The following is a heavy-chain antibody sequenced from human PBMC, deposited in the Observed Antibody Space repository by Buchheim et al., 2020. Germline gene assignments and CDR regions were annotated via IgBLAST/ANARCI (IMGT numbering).Heavy chain of an antibody. Sequence: EVQLMESGGGLVNPGGSLRLACVASGFTFSNYNMHWVHQAPGKGLEWVSSISGSSSHIYHADSLRGRITISRDNAKNSLYLQMNSLSAEDTAVYYCARNEAYYDRSGYFLYWGQGT. V-gene: IGHV3-21*01. J-gene: IGHJ4*02. CDR3: ARNEAYYDRSGYFLY. D-gene: IGHD3-22*01. CDR1: GFTFSNYN. CDR2: ISGSSSHI.